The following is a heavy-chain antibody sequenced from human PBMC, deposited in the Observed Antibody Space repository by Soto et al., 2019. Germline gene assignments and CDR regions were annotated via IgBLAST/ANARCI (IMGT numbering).Heavy chain of an antibody. Sequence: QEQLVESGGGWVKPGGSLRLSCAASGFTFSDYYIAWIRQAPGKGLEWISYISSTGIYKRYADSVKGRFTIARDNANNSLVLQMNSLRADDTAVYCCVRDLYGSGTSLRGWFDPWGQGTLVTVSS. J-gene: IGHJ5*02. CDR1: GFTFSDYY. V-gene: IGHV3-11*06. CDR2: ISSTGIYK. D-gene: IGHD3-10*01. CDR3: VRDLYGSGTSLRGWFDP.